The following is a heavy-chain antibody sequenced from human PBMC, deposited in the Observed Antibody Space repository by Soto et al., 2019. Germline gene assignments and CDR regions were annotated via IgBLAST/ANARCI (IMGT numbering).Heavy chain of an antibody. D-gene: IGHD4-17*01. J-gene: IGHJ6*02. Sequence: PGGSLRLSCAASGFTFSSYSMNWVRQAPGKGLEWVSSISSSSSNKYYADSVKGRFTISRDNSKNTLYLQMNSLRAEDTAVYYCARGYARPPTVTHSYYYYYGMDVWGQGTTVTVSS. CDR2: ISSSSSNK. CDR1: GFTFSSYS. CDR3: ARGYARPPTVTHSYYYYYGMDV. V-gene: IGHV3-21*01.